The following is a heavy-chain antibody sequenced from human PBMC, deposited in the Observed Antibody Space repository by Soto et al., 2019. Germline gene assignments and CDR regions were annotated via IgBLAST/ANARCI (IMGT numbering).Heavy chain of an antibody. Sequence: SVKVSCKASGGTFSRSPISWVRQAPGQGLEWMGGIIPIFGTGNSAQKFQGRVTITADVSTSTAYLELSSLRSEDTAVYYCAREGTTVVTPAGAFDIWGQGTMVTVSS. D-gene: IGHD4-17*01. CDR2: IIPIFGTG. CDR1: GGTFSRSP. CDR3: AREGTTVVTPAGAFDI. J-gene: IGHJ3*02. V-gene: IGHV1-69*13.